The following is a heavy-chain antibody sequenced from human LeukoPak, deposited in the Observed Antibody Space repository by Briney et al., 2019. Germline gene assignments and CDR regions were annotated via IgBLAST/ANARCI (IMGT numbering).Heavy chain of an antibody. J-gene: IGHJ3*02. V-gene: IGHV4-4*07. CDR2: IYTSGST. Sequence: PSETLSLTCTVSGGSISSYYWSWIRQPAGKGLEWIGRIYTSGSTNYNPSLKSRVTMSVDTSKNQFSLKLSSVTAADTAVYYCARGSTLLYFDAFDIWGQGTMVTVSS. CDR1: GGSISSYY. D-gene: IGHD2-2*02. CDR3: ARGSTLLYFDAFDI.